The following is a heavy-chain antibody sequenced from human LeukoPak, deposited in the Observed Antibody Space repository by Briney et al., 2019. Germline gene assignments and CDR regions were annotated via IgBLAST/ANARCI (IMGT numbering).Heavy chain of an antibody. J-gene: IGHJ4*02. CDR1: GFTFDDYG. CDR2: INWNGGST. V-gene: IGHV3-20*04. CDR3: ARERYSGSGNYYSPVGY. D-gene: IGHD3-10*01. Sequence: GGSLRLSCAASGFTFDDYGMSWVRQAPGKGLEWVSDINWNGGSTGYADSVKGRFTISRDNSKDTLYLQINSLRAEDTAVYYCARERYSGSGNYYSPVGYWGQGTLVTVSS.